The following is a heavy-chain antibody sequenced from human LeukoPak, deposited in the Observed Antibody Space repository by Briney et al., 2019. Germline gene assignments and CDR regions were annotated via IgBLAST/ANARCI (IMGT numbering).Heavy chain of an antibody. CDR3: AREMIEYYYDSSGYYWSAFDI. J-gene: IGHJ3*02. CDR2: IKQDGSEK. D-gene: IGHD3-22*01. V-gene: IGHV3-7*01. CDR1: GFTFSSYW. Sequence: SGGSLRLSCAASGFTFSSYWMSWVRQAPGKGLDWVANIKQDGSEKYYVDSVKGRFTISRDNAKNSLYLQMNSLRAEDTAVYYCAREMIEYYYDSSGYYWSAFDIWGQGTMVTVSS.